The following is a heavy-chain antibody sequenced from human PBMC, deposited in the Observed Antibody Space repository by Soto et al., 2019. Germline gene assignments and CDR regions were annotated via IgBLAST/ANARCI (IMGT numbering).Heavy chain of an antibody. CDR3: VKETYYYGVSSYYPLGS. J-gene: IGHJ5*02. CDR1: GFTFDDYN. CDR2: ISRDGTNT. D-gene: IGHD3-22*01. V-gene: IGHV3-43*01. Sequence: GGSLRLSCAASGFTFDDYNMHWVRQAPGKGLEWVSLISRDGTNTNYAESVKGRFTISRDNSKNSLYLQMSSLRTEDTALYYCVKETYYYGVSSYYPLGSWGQGTLVTVSS.